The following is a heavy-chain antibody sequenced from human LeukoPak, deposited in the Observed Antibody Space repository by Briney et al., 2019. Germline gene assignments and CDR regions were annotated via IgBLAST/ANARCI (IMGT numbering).Heavy chain of an antibody. D-gene: IGHD6-13*01. Sequence: SETLSLTCTVSDSLNSSSHYWGWIRQPPGKGLEWIGCIYYGGSTYYNPSLRSRATISVDTSKNQFSLMLSSVTATDTAVYYCANQRAAAATGWFDSWGQRSLVTVSS. CDR1: DSLNSSSHY. CDR2: IYYGGST. J-gene: IGHJ5*01. V-gene: IGHV4-39*01. CDR3: ANQRAAAATGWFDS.